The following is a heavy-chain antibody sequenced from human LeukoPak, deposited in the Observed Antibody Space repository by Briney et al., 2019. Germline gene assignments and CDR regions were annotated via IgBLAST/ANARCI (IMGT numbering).Heavy chain of an antibody. V-gene: IGHV3-21*04. D-gene: IGHD1-26*01. CDR3: VRDRGTYRPIDY. CDR2: ISYTGTYI. Sequence: GGSLRLSCAASGFTFSSYAMSWVRQAPGKGLEWVSSISYTGTYIYYADPVKGRSTISRDNAQNSLYLQMNSLRAEDTAIYYCVRDRGTYRPIDYWGQGTLVTVSS. CDR1: GFTFSSYA. J-gene: IGHJ4*02.